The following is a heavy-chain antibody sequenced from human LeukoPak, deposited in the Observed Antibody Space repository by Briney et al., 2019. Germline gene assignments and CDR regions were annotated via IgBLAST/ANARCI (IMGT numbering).Heavy chain of an antibody. Sequence: GGSLRLSCTGSGFSFDDYAMHWVRQVPGKGLEWVSSIDFTSRYIYNADSVKGRFTTSRDNAKNSLDLQMNSLKVEDTAVYYCATPAAGPGAEYSLYWGQGTLVIVSS. CDR1: GFSFDDYA. D-gene: IGHD6-13*01. J-gene: IGHJ1*01. CDR2: IDFTSRYI. V-gene: IGHV3-21*01. CDR3: ATPAAGPGAEYSLY.